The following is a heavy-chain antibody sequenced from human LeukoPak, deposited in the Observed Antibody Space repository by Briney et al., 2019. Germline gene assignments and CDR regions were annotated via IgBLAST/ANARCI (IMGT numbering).Heavy chain of an antibody. V-gene: IGHV1-24*01. J-gene: IGHJ5*02. Sequence: ASVKVSCKVSGYTLTELSMHWVRQAPGKGLGWMGGFDPEDGETIYAQKFQGRVTMTEDTSTDTASMELSSLRSEDTAVYYCALTGYCSGGSRYSWLNWFDPWGQGTLVTVSS. CDR3: ALTGYCSGGSRYSWLNWFDP. D-gene: IGHD2-15*01. CDR1: GYTLTELS. CDR2: FDPEDGET.